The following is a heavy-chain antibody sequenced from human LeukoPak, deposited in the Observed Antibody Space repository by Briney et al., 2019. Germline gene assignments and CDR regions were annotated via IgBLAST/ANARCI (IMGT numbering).Heavy chain of an antibody. CDR1: GFTFSSYA. J-gene: IGHJ4*02. CDR2: VSGSGGTT. Sequence: GGSLSLSCAASGFTFSSYAMSWVRQAPGKGLEWVSTVSGSGGTTYYADSVKGRFTISRDNSKSTLYLQMNSLRAEDTAVYYCAKGNGKAATGSVVDYWGQGTLVTVSS. CDR3: AKGNGKAATGSVVDY. D-gene: IGHD6-13*01. V-gene: IGHV3-23*01.